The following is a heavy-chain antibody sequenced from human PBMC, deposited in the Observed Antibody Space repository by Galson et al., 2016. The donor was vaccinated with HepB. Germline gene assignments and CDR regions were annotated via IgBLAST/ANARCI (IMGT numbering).Heavy chain of an antibody. CDR2: INPSGDST. V-gene: IGHV1-46*01. J-gene: IGHJ6*02. CDR1: GYTFTNYY. Sequence: SVKVSCKASGYTFTNYYMHWVRQAPGQGLEWVGIINPSGDSTNYEQKFQGRVTMTRDTSTSTVYLELSSLRSEDTAVYYCARDYSLAAFCSSTSCFQYYFGMDVWGQGTTVTGSS. CDR3: ARDYSLAAFCSSTSCFQYYFGMDV. D-gene: IGHD2-2*01.